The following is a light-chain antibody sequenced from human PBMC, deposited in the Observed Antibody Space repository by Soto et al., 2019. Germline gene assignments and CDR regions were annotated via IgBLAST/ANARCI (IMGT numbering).Light chain of an antibody. CDR2: EVS. V-gene: IGLV2-14*01. Sequence: QSALTQPASVSGTRGQSITIACTGSNSDVGIYDFVSWYQHHPGRAPKLIVSEVSHRPSGVSNRFSGSKSGNTASLTISGLQSEDEADYYCISYTSDDVRYVFGTGTKVTVL. CDR1: NSDVGIYDF. J-gene: IGLJ1*01. CDR3: ISYTSDDVRYV.